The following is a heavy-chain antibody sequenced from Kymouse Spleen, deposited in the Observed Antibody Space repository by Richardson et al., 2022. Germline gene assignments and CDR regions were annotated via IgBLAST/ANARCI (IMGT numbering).Heavy chain of an antibody. CDR2: IYYSGST. D-gene: IGHD3-10*01. V-gene: IGHV4-39*01. CDR1: GGSISSSSYY. Sequence: QLQLQESGPGLVKPSETLSLTCTVSGGSISSSSYYWGWIRQPPGKGLEWIGSIYYSGSTYYNPSLKSRVTISVDTSKNQFSLKLSSVTAADTAVYYCARGLLLWFGELFLGQGTLVTVSS. J-gene: IGHJ4*02,IGHJ5*02.